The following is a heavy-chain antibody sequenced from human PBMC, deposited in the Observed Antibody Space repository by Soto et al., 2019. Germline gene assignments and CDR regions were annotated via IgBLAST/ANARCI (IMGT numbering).Heavy chain of an antibody. V-gene: IGHV3-9*01. CDR2: ISWDSGSI. Sequence: EVQLVESGGGLVQPGRSLRLSCAASGFTFDDYAMHWVPQAPGKDLEWVSGISWDSGSIGYADSVKGRFTISRDNAKNCLYLQLNSLRAEDTALYYCAKARLWFGELLSYFDYWGQETLVTVSS. CDR1: GFTFDDYA. D-gene: IGHD3-10*01. J-gene: IGHJ4*02. CDR3: AKARLWFGELLSYFDY.